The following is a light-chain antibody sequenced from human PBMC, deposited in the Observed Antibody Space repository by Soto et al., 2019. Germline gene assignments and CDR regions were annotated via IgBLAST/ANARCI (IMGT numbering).Light chain of an antibody. CDR3: SSYASSSKIYV. CDR2: DVS. CDR1: SSDIGDYNY. V-gene: IGLV2-14*01. J-gene: IGLJ1*01. Sequence: QSALTQPASVSGSPGQSITISCTGTSSDIGDYNYVSWYQQRPGKAPKLMIYDVSNRPSGVSNRFSGSKSGSTASLTISGLQAEDEADYYCSSYASSSKIYVFGTGTKVTVL.